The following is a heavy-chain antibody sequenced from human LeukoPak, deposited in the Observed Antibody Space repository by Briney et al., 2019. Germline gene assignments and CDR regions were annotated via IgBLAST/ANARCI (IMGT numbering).Heavy chain of an antibody. Sequence: ASVKVSCKVSGYTLTELSMHWVRQAPGKGLEWMGGFDPEDGETIYAQKFQGRVTMTEDTSTDTAYMELSSLRSEDTAVYYCARVVGLTGYSSSWYSGYYYYMDVWGKGTTVTVSS. J-gene: IGHJ6*03. V-gene: IGHV1-24*01. CDR2: FDPEDGET. CDR1: GYTLTELS. D-gene: IGHD6-13*01. CDR3: ARVVGLTGYSSSWYSGYYYYMDV.